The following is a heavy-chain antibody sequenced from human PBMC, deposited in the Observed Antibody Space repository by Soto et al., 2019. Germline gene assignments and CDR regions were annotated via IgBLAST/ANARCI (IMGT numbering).Heavy chain of an antibody. CDR2: FDPEDGET. Sequence: ASVKVSCKVSGYTLTELSMHWVRQAPGKGLEWMGGFDPEDGETIYAQKFQGRVTMTEDTSTDTAYMELSSLRSEDTAVYYCATDRAYYDILTGYYFAYWGQGTLVTVSS. J-gene: IGHJ4*02. V-gene: IGHV1-24*01. CDR3: ATDRAYYDILTGYYFAY. CDR1: GYTLTELS. D-gene: IGHD3-9*01.